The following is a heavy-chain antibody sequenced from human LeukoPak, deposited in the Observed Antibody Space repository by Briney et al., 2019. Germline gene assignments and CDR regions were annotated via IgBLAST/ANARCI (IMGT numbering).Heavy chain of an antibody. J-gene: IGHJ6*02. Sequence: GGSLRLSCAASGFTLSSHWMSWVRQAPGKGLEWVSAISGSGGSTYYADSVKGRFTISRDNSKNTLYLQMNSLRAEDTAVYYCARTGGYCSSTSCYGGYYYYYGMDVWGQGTTVTVSS. D-gene: IGHD2-2*01. CDR2: ISGSGGST. CDR3: ARTGGYCSSTSCYGGYYYYYGMDV. CDR1: GFTLSSHW. V-gene: IGHV3-23*01.